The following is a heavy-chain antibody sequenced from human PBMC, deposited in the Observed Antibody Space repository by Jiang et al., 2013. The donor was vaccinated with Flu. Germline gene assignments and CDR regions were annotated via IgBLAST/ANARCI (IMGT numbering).Heavy chain of an antibody. V-gene: IGHV4-59*08. D-gene: IGHD1-7*01. CDR2: TYYNGNT. CDR1: GGSISGYY. CDR3: ARGYGSNWNFFSY. Sequence: GPGLVKPSETLSLTCTVSGGSISGYYWSWIRQPPGEGLEWIGYTYYNGNTNYNPSLNSRLTISVDTSKNQFSLKLSSVTAADTAVYYCARGYGSNWNFFSYWGQGILVTVSS. J-gene: IGHJ1*01.